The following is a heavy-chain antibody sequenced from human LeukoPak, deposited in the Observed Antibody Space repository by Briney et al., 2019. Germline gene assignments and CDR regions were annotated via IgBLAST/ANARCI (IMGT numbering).Heavy chain of an antibody. D-gene: IGHD3-10*01. CDR1: GGSFSSYA. Sequence: ASVKVSCKSSGGSFSSYAISLVRQAPGLGLEWMGRIIPIFGTANYAQKFQGRVTITTDESTSTAYMELSSLRSEDTAVYYCAAGGWFGELLFDYRGQGTLVTVSS. CDR3: AAGGWFGELLFDY. V-gene: IGHV1-69*05. J-gene: IGHJ4*02. CDR2: IIPIFGTA.